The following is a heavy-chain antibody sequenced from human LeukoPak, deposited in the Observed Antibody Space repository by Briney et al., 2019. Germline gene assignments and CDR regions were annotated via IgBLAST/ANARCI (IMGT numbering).Heavy chain of an antibody. CDR1: GGSISSYY. CDR3: ASVSSWYDDDYYGMDV. D-gene: IGHD6-13*01. Sequence: SETLSLTCTVSGGSISSYYWSWIRQPPGKGLEWIGYIYYSGSTNYNPSLKSRVTISVDTSKNQFSLKLSSVTAADTAVYYCASVSSWYDDDYYGMDVWGQGTTVTVSS. J-gene: IGHJ6*02. V-gene: IGHV4-59*01. CDR2: IYYSGST.